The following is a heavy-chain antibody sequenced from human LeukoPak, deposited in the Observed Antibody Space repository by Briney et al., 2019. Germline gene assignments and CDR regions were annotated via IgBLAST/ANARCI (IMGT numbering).Heavy chain of an antibody. Sequence: SETLSLTCAVSGGSNSSSGYSWSWIRQPPGKGLEWIGYIHHTGSTYYNPSLKSRVTISVDRSKNQFSLKLSSVTAADTAMYFCARTPTYCGGDCYYFDPWGQGTLVTVSS. CDR2: IHHTGST. D-gene: IGHD2-21*02. CDR3: ARTPTYCGGDCYYFDP. J-gene: IGHJ5*02. V-gene: IGHV4-30-2*01. CDR1: GGSNSSSGYS.